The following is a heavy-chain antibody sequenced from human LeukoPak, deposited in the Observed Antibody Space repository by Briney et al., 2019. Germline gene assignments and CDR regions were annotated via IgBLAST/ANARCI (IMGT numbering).Heavy chain of an antibody. V-gene: IGHV3-48*02. CDR1: GFTFTRYG. D-gene: IGHD4/OR15-4a*01. CDR2: ISGSTSAV. CDR3: ARRERQSANYYYFDY. Sequence: GGSLRLSCAASGFTFTRYGMAWVRQAPGKGLEWVSYISGSTSAVYYADAVRGRFTISRDNAKNSLYLQMNSLRDDDTAVYYCARRERQSANYYYFDYWGQGTLVTVSS. J-gene: IGHJ4*02.